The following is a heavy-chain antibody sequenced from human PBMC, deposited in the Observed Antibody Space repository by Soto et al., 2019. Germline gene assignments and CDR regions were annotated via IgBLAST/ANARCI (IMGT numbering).Heavy chain of an antibody. D-gene: IGHD4-4*01. Sequence: PGESLKISCQGSGYSFPSHWIAWVRQMPGKGLEWMGIIYPGDSDTIYSPSFQGQVTISADKSISTAYLQWSSLKASDTAMYYCARRTVTSLDYGMDVWGQGTTVTVSS. CDR1: GYSFPSHW. V-gene: IGHV5-51*01. CDR3: ARRTVTSLDYGMDV. CDR2: IYPGDSDT. J-gene: IGHJ6*02.